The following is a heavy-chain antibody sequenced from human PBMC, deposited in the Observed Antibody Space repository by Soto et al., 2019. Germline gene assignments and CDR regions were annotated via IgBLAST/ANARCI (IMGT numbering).Heavy chain of an antibody. V-gene: IGHV3-23*01. CDR1: GFTFTYYS. D-gene: IGHD3-10*01. CDR3: TREGYYGSGSHPSAGMGV. J-gene: IGHJ6*02. Sequence: GSLRLSCVASSGFTFTYYSMSWVRQAPGKGLEWVAHISGRGDTTYYADSVKGRFTISRDNFKSTLYLQMNSLRAEDTAVYYCTREGYYGSGSHPSAGMGVWGQGTTVTVSS. CDR2: ISGRGDTT.